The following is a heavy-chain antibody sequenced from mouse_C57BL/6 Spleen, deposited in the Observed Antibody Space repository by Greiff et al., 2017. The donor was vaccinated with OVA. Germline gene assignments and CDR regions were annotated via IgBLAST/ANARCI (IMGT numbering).Heavy chain of an antibody. CDR1: GFSFNTYA. J-gene: IGHJ3*01. Sequence: DVQLVESGGVLVQPKGSLTLSCAVSGFSFNTYAMNWVRQAPGKGLEWVARIRSKSNNYATYYDDSVKDSFTISRNDSESMIYLQMNDLKTEDTAMNYCARHITTVAAFAYWGQGTLVTVSA. CDR3: ARHITTVAAFAY. V-gene: IGHV10-1*01. CDR2: IRSKSNNYAT. D-gene: IGHD1-1*01.